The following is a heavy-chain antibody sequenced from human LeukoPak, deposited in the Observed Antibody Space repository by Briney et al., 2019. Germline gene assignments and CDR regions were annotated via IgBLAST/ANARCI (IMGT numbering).Heavy chain of an antibody. D-gene: IGHD6-19*01. CDR1: GFTFSSYE. Sequence: PGGSLRLSCAASGFTFSSYEMNWVRQAPGKGLEXXXYISSGSTIYDADSVKGRFTISRDNAKNSLYLQMNSLRAEDTAVYYCARESIAVAGAPFDYWGQGTLVTVSS. CDR2: ISSGSTI. CDR3: ARESIAVAGAPFDY. J-gene: IGHJ4*02. V-gene: IGHV3-48*03.